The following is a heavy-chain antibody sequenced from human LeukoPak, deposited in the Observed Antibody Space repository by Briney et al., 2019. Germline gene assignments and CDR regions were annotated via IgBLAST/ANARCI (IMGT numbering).Heavy chain of an antibody. J-gene: IGHJ6*02. CDR2: IYYSEST. D-gene: IGHD6-13*01. V-gene: IGHV4-59*01. Sequence: SETLSLTCTVSGGSISSYYWSWIRQPPGKGLEWIGYIYYSESTNYNPSLKSRVTISVDTSKNQFSLKLSSVTAADTAVYYRARVRLRQPGGIAAAGPHYYYYGMDVWGQGTTVTVSS. CDR3: ARVRLRQPGGIAAAGPHYYYYGMDV. CDR1: GGSISSYY.